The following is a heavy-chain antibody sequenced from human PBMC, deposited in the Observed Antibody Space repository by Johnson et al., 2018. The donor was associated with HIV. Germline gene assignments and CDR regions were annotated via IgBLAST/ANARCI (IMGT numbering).Heavy chain of an antibody. D-gene: IGHD3-22*01. CDR3: ARDDTMMHGFDI. CDR2: IYSGGST. Sequence: VQLVESGGGVVRPGGSLRLSCVGSGFTVSSNYMSWVRQAPGKGLEWGSVIYSGGSTYYADSVKGRFTISRDTSKNTLYFQMNGLRAEDTAVYYCARDDTMMHGFDIWGQGTMVTVSS. CDR1: GFTVSSNY. V-gene: IGHV3-53*01. J-gene: IGHJ3*02.